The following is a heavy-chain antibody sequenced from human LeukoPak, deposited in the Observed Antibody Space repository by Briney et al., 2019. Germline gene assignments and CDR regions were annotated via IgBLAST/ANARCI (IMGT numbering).Heavy chain of an antibody. CDR2: IYSGGTT. V-gene: IGHV3-53*01. CDR1: GFIVSNSY. Sequence: GGSLRLSCAASGFIVSNSYMTWVRQAPGKGLEWVSVIYSGGTTKSADSVKGRFTISRDNSKNTLYLQMTSLRVEDTAIYYCAREKTGSDGYNHGFDYWGQGTLVTVSS. CDR3: AREKTGSDGYNHGFDY. D-gene: IGHD5-24*01. J-gene: IGHJ4*02.